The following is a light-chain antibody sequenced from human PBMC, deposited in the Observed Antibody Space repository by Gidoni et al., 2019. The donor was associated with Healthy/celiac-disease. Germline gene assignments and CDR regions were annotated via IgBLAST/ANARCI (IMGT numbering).Light chain of an antibody. CDR1: QGISSY. CDR3: QQYYSYPWT. J-gene: IGKJ1*01. V-gene: IGKV1-8*01. Sequence: DPVSITCRASQGISSYLAWYQQKPGKAPKLLIYAASTLQSGVPSRFSGSGSGTDFTLTISCLQSEDFATYYCQQYYSYPWTFXQXTKVEIK. CDR2: AAS.